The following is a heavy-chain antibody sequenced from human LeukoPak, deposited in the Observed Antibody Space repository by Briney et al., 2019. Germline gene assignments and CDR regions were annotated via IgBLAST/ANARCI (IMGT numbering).Heavy chain of an antibody. Sequence: SETLSLTCAVYGGSFSGYYWSWIRQPPGKGLEWIGEINHSGSTNYNPSLKSRVTISVDTSKNQFSLKLSSVTAADTAVYYCASVVGAGNAFDIWGQGTMVTVSS. CDR2: INHSGST. CDR1: GGSFSGYY. D-gene: IGHD2-2*01. CDR3: ASVVGAGNAFDI. J-gene: IGHJ3*02. V-gene: IGHV4-34*01.